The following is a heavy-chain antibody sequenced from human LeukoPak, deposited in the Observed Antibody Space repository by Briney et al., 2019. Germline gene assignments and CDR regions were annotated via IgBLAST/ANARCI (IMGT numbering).Heavy chain of an antibody. CDR3: AKVTGIAAAVSNWFDP. V-gene: IGHV3-23*01. Sequence: GASLRLSCAASGFTFSSYAMSWVRQAPGKGLEWVSAISGSGGSTYYADSVKGRFTISRDNSKNTLYLQMNSPRAEDTAVYYCAKVTGIAAAVSNWFDPWGQGTLVTVSS. CDR1: GFTFSSYA. CDR2: ISGSGGST. D-gene: IGHD6-13*01. J-gene: IGHJ5*02.